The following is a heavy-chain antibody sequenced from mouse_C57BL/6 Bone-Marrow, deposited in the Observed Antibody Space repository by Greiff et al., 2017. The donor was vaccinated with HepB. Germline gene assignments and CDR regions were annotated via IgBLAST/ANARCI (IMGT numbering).Heavy chain of an antibody. V-gene: IGHV3-6*01. D-gene: IGHD2-4*01. CDR3: ARDGDYEPDY. CDR2: ISYDGSN. Sequence: EVKLEESGPGLVKPSQSLSLTCSVTGYSITSGYYWNWIRQFPGNKLEWMGYISYDGSNNYNPSLKNRISITRDTSKNQFFLKLNSVTTEDTATYYCARDGDYEPDYWGQGTTLTVSS. J-gene: IGHJ2*01. CDR1: GYSITSGYY.